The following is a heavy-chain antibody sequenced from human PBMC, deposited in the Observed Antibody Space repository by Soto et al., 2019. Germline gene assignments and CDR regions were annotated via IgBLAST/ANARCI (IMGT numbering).Heavy chain of an antibody. CDR3: ARLLAYCGGDCFRFDY. J-gene: IGHJ4*02. Sequence: GESLKISCKGSGYIFTGYWIGWVRQLPGKGLEWMGIIYTGDSDTRYSSSFQGQVTISADKSINTAYLQWGSLKASDTAMYYCARLLAYCGGDCFRFDYWGQGSLVTVSS. V-gene: IGHV5-51*01. D-gene: IGHD2-21*02. CDR2: IYTGDSDT. CDR1: GYIFTGYW.